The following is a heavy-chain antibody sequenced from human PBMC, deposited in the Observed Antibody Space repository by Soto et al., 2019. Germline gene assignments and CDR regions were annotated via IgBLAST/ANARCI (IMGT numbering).Heavy chain of an antibody. V-gene: IGHV4-39*01. CDR1: GGSISSSSYY. J-gene: IGHJ4*02. Sequence: QLQLQESGPGLVKPSETLSLTCTVSGGSISSSSYYWGWIRQPPGKGLEWIGRIYYSGSTYYNPSLKSLVTISVGTSKNQFSPKLSSVTAADTAVYYCARQRQWLVRGDFDYWGQGTLVTVSS. CDR2: IYYSGST. D-gene: IGHD6-19*01. CDR3: ARQRQWLVRGDFDY.